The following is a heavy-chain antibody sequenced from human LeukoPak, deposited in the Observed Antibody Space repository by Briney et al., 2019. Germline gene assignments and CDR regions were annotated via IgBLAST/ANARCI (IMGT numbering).Heavy chain of an antibody. CDR2: TYYRSKWYN. CDR3: ARGCSWGESGFDY. V-gene: IGHV6-1*01. J-gene: IGHJ4*02. Sequence: SQTLSLTCAISGDSVSNNSAAWNWIRQSPSRGLEWPGRTYYRSKWYNDYAVSVTSRITISPDTSKNQFSLQLKSVTPDDTAVYYCARGCSWGESGFDYWGQGTLVTVSS. CDR1: GDSVSNNSAA. D-gene: IGHD6-13*01.